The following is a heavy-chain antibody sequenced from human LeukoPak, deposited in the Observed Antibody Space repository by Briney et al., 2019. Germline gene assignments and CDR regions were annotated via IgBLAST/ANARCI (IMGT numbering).Heavy chain of an antibody. Sequence: GRSLRLSCAASGFTFGSYGMHWVRQAPGKGLEWVAVISYDGSNKYYADSVKGRFTISRDNSKNTLYLQMNSLRAEDTAVYYCAKDLYSSSSGGGDYWGQGTLVTVSS. V-gene: IGHV3-30*18. CDR2: ISYDGSNK. CDR1: GFTFGSYG. J-gene: IGHJ4*02. CDR3: AKDLYSSSSGGGDY. D-gene: IGHD6-6*01.